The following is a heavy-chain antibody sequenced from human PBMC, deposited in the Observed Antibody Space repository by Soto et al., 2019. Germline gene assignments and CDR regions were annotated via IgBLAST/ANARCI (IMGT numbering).Heavy chain of an antibody. CDR2: ISAYNGNT. V-gene: IGHV1-18*01. CDR3: ASATMVRGVSDISKH. J-gene: IGHJ1*01. CDR1: GYTFTSYG. Sequence: ASVKVSCKASGYTFTSYGISWVRQAPGQGLEWMGWISAYNGNTNYAQKLQGRVTMTTDTSTSTAYMELRSLRSDDTAVYYCASATMVRGVSDISKHWGQGTLVTVSS. D-gene: IGHD3-10*01.